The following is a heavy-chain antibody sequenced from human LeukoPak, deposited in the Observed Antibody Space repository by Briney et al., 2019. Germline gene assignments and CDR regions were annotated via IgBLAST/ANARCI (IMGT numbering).Heavy chain of an antibody. J-gene: IGHJ4*02. CDR2: IYSGGST. Sequence: PGGSLRLSCAASGFTVSSNYMSWVRQAPGKGLEWVSVIYSGGSTYYADSVKGRFTISRDNSKNTLYLQMNSLRAEDTAVYYCAKEKFTVTTYFFDYWGQGTLVTVSS. V-gene: IGHV3-53*01. CDR1: GFTVSSNY. D-gene: IGHD4-17*01. CDR3: AKEKFTVTTYFFDY.